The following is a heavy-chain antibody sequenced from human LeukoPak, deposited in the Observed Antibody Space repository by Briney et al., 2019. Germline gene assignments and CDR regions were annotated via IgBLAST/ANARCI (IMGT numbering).Heavy chain of an antibody. CDR2: IYSGGTT. J-gene: IGHJ4*02. V-gene: IGHV3-53*01. CDR1: GFTVSSNY. CDR3: ARERSIRAFDY. Sequence: GGSLRLSRAASGFTVSSNYMSWVRQAPGRGLEWVSVIYSGGTTYYAESVKGRFTISRDNSKNMLYLQMNSLRAEDTAVYYCARERSIRAFDYWGQGTLVTVSS. D-gene: IGHD3-3*02.